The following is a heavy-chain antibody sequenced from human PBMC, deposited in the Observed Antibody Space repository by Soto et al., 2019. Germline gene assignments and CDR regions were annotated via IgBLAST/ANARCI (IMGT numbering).Heavy chain of an antibody. CDR3: ARESSSRSFDY. CDR2: IYYSGST. Sequence: PSETLSLTCTVSGGSISSYYWSWIRQPPGKGLEWIGYIYYSGSTNYNPSLKSRVTISVDTSKNQFSLKLSSVTAADTAVYYCARESSSRSFDYWGQGTLVTVSS. J-gene: IGHJ4*02. V-gene: IGHV4-59*01. CDR1: GGSISSYY.